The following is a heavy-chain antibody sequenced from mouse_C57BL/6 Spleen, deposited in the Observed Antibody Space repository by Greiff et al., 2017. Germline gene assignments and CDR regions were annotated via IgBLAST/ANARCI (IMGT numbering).Heavy chain of an antibody. Sequence: EVKVVESGGGLVQPGGSLSLSCAASGFTFTDYYMSWVRQPPGKALEWLGFIRNKANGYTTEYSASVKGRFTISRDNSQSILYLQMNALRAEDSATYYCARSLHYGSDYWGQGTTLTVSS. CDR3: ARSLHYGSDY. CDR2: IRNKANGYTT. J-gene: IGHJ2*01. CDR1: GFTFTDYY. V-gene: IGHV7-3*01. D-gene: IGHD1-1*01.